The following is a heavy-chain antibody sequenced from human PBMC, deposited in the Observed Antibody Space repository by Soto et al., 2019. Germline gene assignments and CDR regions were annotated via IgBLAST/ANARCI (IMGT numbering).Heavy chain of an antibody. V-gene: IGHV3-33*01. CDR1: GFTFSSYG. Sequence: PGGSLRLSCAASGFTFSSYGMHWVRQAPGKGLEWVAVIWYDGSNKYYADSVKGRFTISRDDSKNTLYLQMNSLRAEDTAVYYCARDRGLVPLFGKEYYYYYYMDFWGKG. CDR3: ARDRGLVPLFGKEYYYYYYMDF. J-gene: IGHJ6*03. CDR2: IWYDGSNK. D-gene: IGHD6-6*01.